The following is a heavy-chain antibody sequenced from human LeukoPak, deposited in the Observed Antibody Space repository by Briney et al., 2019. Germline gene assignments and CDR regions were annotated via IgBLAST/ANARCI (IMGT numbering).Heavy chain of an antibody. CDR1: GGSISSYY. CDR3: ARDLGGGTLWFGELSSAFDI. CDR2: IYTSGST. Sequence: SETLSLTCTVSGGSISSYYWSWIRQPAGKGLEWIGRIYTSGSTNYNPSLKSRVTMSVDTSKNQFSLKLSSVTAADTAVYYSARDLGGGTLWFGELSSAFDIWGQGTMVTVSS. V-gene: IGHV4-4*07. J-gene: IGHJ3*02. D-gene: IGHD3-10*01.